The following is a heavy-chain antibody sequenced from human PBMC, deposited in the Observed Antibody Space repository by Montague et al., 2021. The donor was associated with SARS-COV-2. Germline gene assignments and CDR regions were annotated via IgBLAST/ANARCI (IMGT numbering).Heavy chain of an antibody. V-gene: IGHV4-59*01. CDR3: ARDNYGDWGYYGLDV. CDR2: IYYTGST. D-gene: IGHD4-17*01. CDR1: GGSIGTYY. Sequence: SETLSLTCTVSGGSIGTYYWNWIRQSPGKGLEWLGYIYYTGSTKYSPSLKSRVTISMGTSRDQLSLRLKPVTAADTAVYYCARDNYGDWGYYGLDVWGQGTTVIVSS. J-gene: IGHJ6*02.